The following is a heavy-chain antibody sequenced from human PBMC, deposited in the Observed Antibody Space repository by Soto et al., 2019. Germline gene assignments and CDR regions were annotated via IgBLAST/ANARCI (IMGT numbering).Heavy chain of an antibody. V-gene: IGHV6-1*01. Sequence: SQTLSLTCAISGDSVSSNSATWNWIRQSPSRGLEWLGRTYYRSKWYNDYTVSVKSRIIINSDTSKNQFSLQLNSVTPEDTAVYYCARGPSFDRAVVHFDCWGQGTLVTVS. J-gene: IGHJ4*02. CDR2: TYYRSKWYN. CDR3: ARGPSFDRAVVHFDC. D-gene: IGHD2-15*01. CDR1: GDSVSSNSAT.